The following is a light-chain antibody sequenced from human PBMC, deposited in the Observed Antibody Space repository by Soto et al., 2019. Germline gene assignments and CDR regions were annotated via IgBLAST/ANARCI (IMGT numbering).Light chain of an antibody. J-gene: IGKJ4*01. Sequence: EIVLTQSPGTLSLSPGERATLSCRASQTMRSSHLAWYQQKPGQAPRLLIYGASTRTFGVPDRFSGSGSGTNFTRNNSRLQPEDFAVYYGQQYGTSHAVGGGTKVDIK. CDR1: QTMRSSH. V-gene: IGKV3-20*01. CDR2: GAS. CDR3: QQYGTSHA.